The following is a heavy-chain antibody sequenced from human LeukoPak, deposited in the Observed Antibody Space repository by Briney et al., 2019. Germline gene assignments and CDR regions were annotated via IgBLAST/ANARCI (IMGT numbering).Heavy chain of an antibody. CDR1: GGSIKSNNW. V-gene: IGHV4-4*02. Sequence: PSETLSLTCAVSGGSIKSNNWWSWVRQPPGKGLEWIGEIYHSGSTNYNPSLESRVTVSVDKSKNQFSLKLSSVTAADTAVYYCARDYYYDSSGYRPWGQGTLVTVSS. J-gene: IGHJ5*02. CDR2: IYHSGST. CDR3: ARDYYYDSSGYRP. D-gene: IGHD3-22*01.